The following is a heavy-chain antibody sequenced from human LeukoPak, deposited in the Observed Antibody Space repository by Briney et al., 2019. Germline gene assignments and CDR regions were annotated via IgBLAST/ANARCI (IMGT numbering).Heavy chain of an antibody. CDR1: GGSISSGGYY. J-gene: IGHJ4*02. CDR2: IYYSGST. D-gene: IGHD3-22*01. V-gene: IGHV4-31*03. CDR3: AREPGYDSSGLYFDY. Sequence: SQTLSLTRTVSGGSISSGGYYWSWIRQHPGKGLEWIGYIYYSGSTYYNPSLKSRVTISVDTSKNQFSLKLSSVTAADTAVYYCAREPGYDSSGLYFDYWGQGTLVTVSS.